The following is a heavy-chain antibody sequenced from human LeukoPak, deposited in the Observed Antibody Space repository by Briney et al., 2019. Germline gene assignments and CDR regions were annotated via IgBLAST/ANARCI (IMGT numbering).Heavy chain of an antibody. CDR3: AKDRIGITMVRGVIGIFDY. CDR2: IKQDGSEK. Sequence: GGSLRLSCAASGFTFSSYWMSWVRQAPGKGLEWVANIKQDGSEKYYVHSVKGRFTISRDNAKNSLYLQMNSLRAEDTAVYYCAKDRIGITMVRGVIGIFDYWGQGTLVTVSS. CDR1: GFTFSSYW. V-gene: IGHV3-7*01. D-gene: IGHD3-10*01. J-gene: IGHJ4*02.